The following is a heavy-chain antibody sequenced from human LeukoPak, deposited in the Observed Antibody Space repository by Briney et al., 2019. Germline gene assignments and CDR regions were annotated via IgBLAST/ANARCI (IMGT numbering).Heavy chain of an antibody. V-gene: IGHV1-46*04. CDR3: GRSVAFREIPRDF. CDR1: GYTFTSFF. J-gene: IGHJ4*02. Sequence: ASVTLSCKTSGYTFTSFFIHWLRQAPGQGLEWMGIINPLSGSTTYARNLQGRVTMTSDTSTSTVYVELSSLRSEDTAVYYCGRSVAFREIPRDFWGQGTLVTVSS. D-gene: IGHD2-21*01. CDR2: INPLSGST.